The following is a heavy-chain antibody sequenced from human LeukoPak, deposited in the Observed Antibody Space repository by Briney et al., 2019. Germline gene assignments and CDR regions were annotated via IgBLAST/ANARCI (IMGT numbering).Heavy chain of an antibody. J-gene: IGHJ4*02. D-gene: IGHD3-3*01. Sequence: GGSLRLSCAASGFTFSSYWMHWVRQAPGKGLVWVSRINSDGSSTSYADSVKGRFTISRDSAKNTLYLQMNSLRAEDTAVYYCARDLADFWSGYYDSFDYWGQGTLVTVSS. CDR1: GFTFSSYW. CDR3: ARDLADFWSGYYDSFDY. CDR2: INSDGSST. V-gene: IGHV3-74*01.